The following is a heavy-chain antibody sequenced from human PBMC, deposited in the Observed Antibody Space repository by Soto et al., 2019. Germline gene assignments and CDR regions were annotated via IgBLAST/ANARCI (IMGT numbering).Heavy chain of an antibody. CDR3: ATESGSTYGYFDH. Sequence: SETLSLTCTVSGGSVTSDGDYWTWIRQSPGKGLEWIGYISNSGSTGYNPSLKTRLSMSVDRSKNQFTLRLTSVTAADTAVYFCATESGSTYGYFDHWGQGTQVTVSS. J-gene: IGHJ4*02. D-gene: IGHD5-18*01. V-gene: IGHV4-30-4*01. CDR1: GGSVTSDGDY. CDR2: ISNSGST.